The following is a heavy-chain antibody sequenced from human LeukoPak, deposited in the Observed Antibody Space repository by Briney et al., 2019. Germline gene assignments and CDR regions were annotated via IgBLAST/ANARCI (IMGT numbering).Heavy chain of an antibody. CDR3: ARDSDYGDYRSFDL. D-gene: IGHD4-17*01. V-gene: IGHV4-61*09. J-gene: IGHJ2*01. Sequence: PSGTLSLTCTVSGGSISSGTYYWSWIRQPAGKGLEWIGHFYTRGSTNYNPSLKSRVTISVDTSKNQFSLKLSSVTAADTAVYYCARDSDYGDYRSFDLWGRGTLVTVSS. CDR2: FYTRGST. CDR1: GGSISSGTYY.